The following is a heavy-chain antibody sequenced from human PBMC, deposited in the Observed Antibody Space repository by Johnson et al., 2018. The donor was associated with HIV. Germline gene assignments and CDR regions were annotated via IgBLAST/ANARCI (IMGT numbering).Heavy chain of an antibody. CDR3: ARDRWGSSMRSDAFDI. Sequence: VQLVESGGGLVQSGGSLRLSCVVSGFSFSNYWMNWVRQAPGKGLEWVANIKQDGSEKYYVDSVKGRFTISRDNAKNSLFLQMNSLRAEDTAVYYCARDRWGSSMRSDAFDIWGQGTMVTVSS. J-gene: IGHJ3*02. CDR2: IKQDGSEK. CDR1: GFSFSNYW. D-gene: IGHD3-16*01. V-gene: IGHV3-7*05.